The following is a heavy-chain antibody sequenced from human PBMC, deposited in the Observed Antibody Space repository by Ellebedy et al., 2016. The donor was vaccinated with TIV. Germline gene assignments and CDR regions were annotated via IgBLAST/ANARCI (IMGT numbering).Heavy chain of an antibody. V-gene: IGHV4-61*01. CDR2: IFYTWST. Sequence: SETLSLTXTVSGGSVSSDNYYWSWIRQPPGKGLEWIGYIFYTWSTHYNPSLKSRVTISVDTSENQFSLNLNSVTAADTAVYYCARTVAVAGTFAFDIWGRGTMVTVSS. CDR1: GGSVSSDNYY. J-gene: IGHJ3*02. CDR3: ARTVAVAGTFAFDI. D-gene: IGHD6-19*01.